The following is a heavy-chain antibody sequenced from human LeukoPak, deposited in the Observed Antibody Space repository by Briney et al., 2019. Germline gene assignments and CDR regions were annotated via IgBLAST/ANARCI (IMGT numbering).Heavy chain of an antibody. CDR3: GKDGGQYSSGPEFDP. J-gene: IGHJ5*02. CDR1: GIVFSNTA. D-gene: IGHD6-19*01. Sequence: GGSLRLSCAASGIVFSNTAMNWARQSPGRGLEWLSAISGGGERTFYADSVKGRFTISRDNSRNTLYLQMNNLRFDDTATYYCGKDGGQYSSGPEFDPRGQGALVIVSS. V-gene: IGHV3-23*01. CDR2: ISGGGERT.